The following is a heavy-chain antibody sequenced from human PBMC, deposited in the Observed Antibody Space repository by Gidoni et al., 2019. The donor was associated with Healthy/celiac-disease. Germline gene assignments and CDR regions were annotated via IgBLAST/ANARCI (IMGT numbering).Heavy chain of an antibody. V-gene: IGHV3-30*18. Sequence: QVQLVESGGGVVQPGRSLRLSCAASGFTFSSYGMHWVRQAPGKGLEWVAVRSYDGSNKYYADSVKGRFTISRDNSKNTLYLQMNSLRAEDTAVYYCAKDQRYYDFWSGYYEHYYYGMDVWGQGTTVTVSS. J-gene: IGHJ6*02. D-gene: IGHD3-3*01. CDR2: RSYDGSNK. CDR1: GFTFSSYG. CDR3: AKDQRYYDFWSGYYEHYYYGMDV.